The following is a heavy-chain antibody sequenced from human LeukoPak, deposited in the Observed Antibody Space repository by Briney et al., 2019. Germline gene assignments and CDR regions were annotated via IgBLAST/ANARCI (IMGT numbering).Heavy chain of an antibody. CDR2: IWYDGSNK. D-gene: IGHD6-13*01. V-gene: IGHV3-33*01. CDR3: ARVSGYSGTWYVDY. CDR1: GFTFSSYG. Sequence: TGGSLRLSCAASGFTFSSYGMHWVRQAPGKGLEWVAIIWYDGSNKYYADFVKGRFTTSRDNSKNTLYLQMNSLRADDTAVYYCARVSGYSGTWYVDYWGQGTLVTVSS. J-gene: IGHJ4*02.